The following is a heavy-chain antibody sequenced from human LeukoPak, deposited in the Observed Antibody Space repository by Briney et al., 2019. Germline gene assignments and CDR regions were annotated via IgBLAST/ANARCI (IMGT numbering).Heavy chain of an antibody. CDR1: GDSFNEYY. D-gene: IGHD5-24*01. V-gene: IGHV4-59*01. J-gene: IGHJ4*02. CDR2: IYHNGNS. Sequence: SETLSLTCSVFGDSFNEYYWNWVRQPPGKGLQWIGYIYHNGNSNYNPSLKGRLTISVDTAKNQFSLKLTSVTAADTAVYYCARDGGLQSHFDYWGQGALVTVSS. CDR3: ARDGGLQSHFDY.